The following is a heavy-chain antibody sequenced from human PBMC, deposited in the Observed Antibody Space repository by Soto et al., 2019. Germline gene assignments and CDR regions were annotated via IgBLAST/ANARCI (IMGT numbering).Heavy chain of an antibody. J-gene: IGHJ6*02. D-gene: IGHD3-3*01. CDR3: AKDPQRFLEWLPNYYYGMDV. V-gene: IGHV3-23*01. Sequence: GGSLRLSCAASGFTFSSYAMNWVRQAPGKGLEWVSAISGSGGSTYYADSVKGRFTISRDNSKNTLYLQMNSLRAEDTAVYYCAKDPQRFLEWLPNYYYGMDVWGQGTTVTVSS. CDR2: ISGSGGST. CDR1: GFTFSSYA.